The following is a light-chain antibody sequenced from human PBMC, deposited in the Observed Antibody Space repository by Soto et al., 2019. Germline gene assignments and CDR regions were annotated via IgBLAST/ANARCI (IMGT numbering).Light chain of an antibody. CDR1: QSLVHSDGNTY. Sequence: DVVMTQSPLSLPVTLGQPASISCRSSQSLVHSDGNTYLNWFHQRPGQSPRRLIYKVSNRDSGVPDRFSGSGSDTDFTLKISGVEXXDVGVYYCMQGTHWPPYTFGQGTKLEIK. CDR2: KVS. J-gene: IGKJ2*01. V-gene: IGKV2-30*02. CDR3: MQGTHWPPYT.